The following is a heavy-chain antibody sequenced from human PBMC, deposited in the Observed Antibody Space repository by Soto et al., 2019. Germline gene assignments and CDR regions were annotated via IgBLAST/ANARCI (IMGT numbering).Heavy chain of an antibody. CDR1: GYSFTSYW. CDR3: ARHLFKDGYSSSWYGGMDV. Sequence: PGESLKISCKGSGYSFTSYWIGWVRQMPGKGLEWMGIIYPGDSDTRYSPSFQGQVTISADKSISTAYLQWSSLKASDTAMYYCARHLFKDGYSSSWYGGMDVWGQGTTVTVSS. V-gene: IGHV5-51*01. J-gene: IGHJ6*02. D-gene: IGHD6-13*01. CDR2: IYPGDSDT.